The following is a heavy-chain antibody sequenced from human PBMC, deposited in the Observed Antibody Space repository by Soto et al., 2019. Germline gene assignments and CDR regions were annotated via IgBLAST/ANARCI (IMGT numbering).Heavy chain of an antibody. V-gene: IGHV4-34*01. CDR1: GGSFSGYY. CDR2: INHSGST. D-gene: IGHD5-18*01. CDR3: GRASNKRGYSYGPDY. J-gene: IGHJ4*02. Sequence: SETLSLTCAVYGGSFSGYYWTWIRQPPGKGLEWIGEINHSGSTNYNPSLKSRVTISVDTSKNQFSLKLSSVTAADTAVYYCGRASNKRGYSYGPDYWGQGTLVTVSS.